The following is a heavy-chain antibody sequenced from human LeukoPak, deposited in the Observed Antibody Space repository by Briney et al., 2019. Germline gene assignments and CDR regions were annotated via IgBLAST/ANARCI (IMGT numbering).Heavy chain of an antibody. CDR2: INPNSGGT. V-gene: IGHV1-2*02. Sequence: ASVKVSRKASGYTFTGYYMHWVRQAPGQGLEWMGWINPNSGGTNYAQKFQGRVTMTRDTSISTAYMELSRLRSDDTAVYYCARDRGGYVIIDYWGQGTLVTVPS. CDR3: ARDRGGYVIIDY. D-gene: IGHD5-12*01. J-gene: IGHJ4*02. CDR1: GYTFTGYY.